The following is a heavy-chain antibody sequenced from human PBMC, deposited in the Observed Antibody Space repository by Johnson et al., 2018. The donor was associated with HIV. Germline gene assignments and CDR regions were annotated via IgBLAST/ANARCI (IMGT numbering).Heavy chain of an antibody. CDR2: ISYNEDKK. CDR3: ARLPSGYNRDTFNI. Sequence: QVQLLESGGGVVQPGRSLRLSCAASGFTFRTFPMHWVRQAPGKGLEWMAFISYNEDKKYYADSVQGRFTISRDNSKNILYLQMNSLRAEDTATYYCARLPSGYNRDTFNIWGQGTMVTVSS. J-gene: IGHJ3*02. CDR1: GFTFRTFP. V-gene: IGHV3-30*04. D-gene: IGHD5-18*01.